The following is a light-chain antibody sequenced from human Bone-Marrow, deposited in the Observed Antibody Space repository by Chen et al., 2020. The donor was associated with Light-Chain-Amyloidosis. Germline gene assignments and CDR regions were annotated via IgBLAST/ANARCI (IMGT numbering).Light chain of an antibody. CDR2: EDK. V-gene: IGLV3-1*01. CDR1: KLGDRY. J-gene: IGLJ2*01. Sequence: YALTQPPSVSGSPGQPASITCSGDKLGDRYTYWYQVKAGQSPVLVIYEDKKRPSVIPERFSGSNSGNTATLTISGTQPMDEADYYWQAWDSSTVIFGGGTKLTVL. CDR3: QAWDSSTVI.